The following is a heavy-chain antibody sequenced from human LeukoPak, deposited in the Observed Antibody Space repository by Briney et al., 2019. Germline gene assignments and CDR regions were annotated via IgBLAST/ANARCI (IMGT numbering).Heavy chain of an antibody. D-gene: IGHD5-18*01. CDR1: GFTFSDYY. V-gene: IGHV3-11*03. J-gene: IGHJ4*02. CDR2: ISSSSSYT. Sequence: GGSLRPSCAVSGFTFSDYYMSWIRQAPGKGLEWVSYISSSSSYTNYADSVKGRFTISRDNAKNSLHLQMNSLRAEDTAVYYCARAYSYGPDYWGQGTLVTVSS. CDR3: ARAYSYGPDY.